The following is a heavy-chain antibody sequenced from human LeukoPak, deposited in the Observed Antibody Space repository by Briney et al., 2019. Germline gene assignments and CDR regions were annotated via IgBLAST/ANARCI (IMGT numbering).Heavy chain of an antibody. CDR1: GDSISTYY. J-gene: IGHJ5*02. D-gene: IGHD2-15*01. V-gene: IGHV4-59*12. CDR3: ARGARTYCSGGTCYSNNWFDP. CDR2: IYYSGNT. Sequence: PSETLSLTCSVSGDSISTYYWNWIRQPPGRGLEWIGKIYYSGNTKYNSSLKSRVTISIDTSKNEFSPNLTSVTAADTAVYYCARGARTYCSGGTCYSNNWFDPWGQGTLVTVSS.